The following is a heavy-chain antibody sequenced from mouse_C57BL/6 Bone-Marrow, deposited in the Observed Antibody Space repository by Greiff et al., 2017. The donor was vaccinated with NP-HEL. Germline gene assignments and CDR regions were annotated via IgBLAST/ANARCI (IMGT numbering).Heavy chain of an antibody. J-gene: IGHJ4*01. V-gene: IGHV1-81*01. Sequence: VKLQESGAELARPGASVKLSCKASGYTFTSYGISWVKQRTGQGLEWIGEIYPRSGNTSYNEKFKGKATLTADKSSSTAYMELRSLTSEDSAVYFCARWRVGGSSYAMDCWGQGTSVTVSS. D-gene: IGHD1-1*01. CDR1: GYTFTSYG. CDR3: ARWRVGGSSYAMDC. CDR2: IYPRSGNT.